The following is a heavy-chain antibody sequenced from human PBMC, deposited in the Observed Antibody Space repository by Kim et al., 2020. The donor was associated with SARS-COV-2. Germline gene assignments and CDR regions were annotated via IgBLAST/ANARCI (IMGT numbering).Heavy chain of an antibody. J-gene: IGHJ4*02. D-gene: IGHD4-17*01. V-gene: IGHV4-34*01. CDR2: INHSGST. Sequence: SETLSLTCAVYGGSFSGYYWSWIRQPPGKGLEWIGEINHSGSTNYNPSLESRVTISVDTSKNQFSLKLSSVTAADTAVYYCARGDTSYGGNSFDYWGQGT. CDR1: GGSFSGYY. CDR3: ARGDTSYGGNSFDY.